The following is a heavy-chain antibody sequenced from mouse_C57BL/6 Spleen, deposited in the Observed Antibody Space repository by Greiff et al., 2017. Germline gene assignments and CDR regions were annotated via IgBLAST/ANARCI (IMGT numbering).Heavy chain of an antibody. Sequence: QVQLQQPGAELVKPGASVKLSCKASGYTFTSYWMHWVKQRPGRGLEWIGRIDPNSGGTKYNEKFKSKATLTVDKPSSSAYMQLSSLTYEDSAVCYCARRRDWNWDAFDYGGRGTTLAVSS. CDR2: IDPNSGGT. V-gene: IGHV1-72*01. CDR3: ARRRDWNWDAFDY. D-gene: IGHD4-1*01. J-gene: IGHJ2*01. CDR1: GYTFTSYW.